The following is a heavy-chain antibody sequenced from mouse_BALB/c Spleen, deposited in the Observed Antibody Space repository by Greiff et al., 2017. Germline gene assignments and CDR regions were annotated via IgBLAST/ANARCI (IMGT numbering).Heavy chain of an antibody. CDR3: ARHVYYDYDVYYFDY. Sequence: EVMLVESGGDLVKPGGSLKLSCAASGFTFSSYGMSWVRQTPDKRLEWVATISSGGSYTYYPDSVKGRFTISRDNAKNTLYLQMSSLKSEDTAMYYCARHVYYDYDVYYFDYWGQGTTLTVSS. CDR2: ISSGGSYT. D-gene: IGHD2-4*01. V-gene: IGHV5-6*02. CDR1: GFTFSSYG. J-gene: IGHJ2*01.